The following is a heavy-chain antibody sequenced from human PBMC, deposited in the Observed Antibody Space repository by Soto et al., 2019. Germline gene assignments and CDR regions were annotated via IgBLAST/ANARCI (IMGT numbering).Heavy chain of an antibody. Sequence: DVQLLESGGALVQPGGSLSLSCAASGFTFSSYAMAWVRQAPGKGLEWVSKIGGRDGSTDYADAVKGRFTISRDNSKNTLHLQMSSLRGEDMAVYYCAREDSGWYGEFFQYWGQGTLVTVSS. CDR2: IGGRDGST. V-gene: IGHV3-23*01. CDR3: AREDSGWYGEFFQY. CDR1: GFTFSSYA. J-gene: IGHJ1*01. D-gene: IGHD6-19*01.